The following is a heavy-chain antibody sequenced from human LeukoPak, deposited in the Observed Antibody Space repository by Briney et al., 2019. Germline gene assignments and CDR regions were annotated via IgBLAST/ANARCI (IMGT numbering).Heavy chain of an antibody. V-gene: IGHV3-7*01. CDR3: ATSGGSSWSREYNWFDP. CDR2: IKQDGSEK. Sequence: GGSLRLSCAASGFTLSSYWMSWVRQAPGKGLEWVANIKQDGSEKYYVDSAKGRFTISRDNAKNSLFLQMDSLRVEDTAVYYCATSGGSSWSREYNWFDPWGQGTLVTVSS. CDR1: GFTLSSYW. D-gene: IGHD6-13*01. J-gene: IGHJ5*02.